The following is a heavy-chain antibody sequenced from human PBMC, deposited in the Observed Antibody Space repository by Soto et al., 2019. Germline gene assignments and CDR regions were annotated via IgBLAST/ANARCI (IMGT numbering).Heavy chain of an antibody. CDR2: ISSSSSTI. Sequence: EVQLVESGGGLVQPGGSLRLSCAASGFTFSSYSMNWVRQAPGKGLEWVSYISSSSSTIYYADSVKGRFTISRDNAKNSLYRQMNSLRDEDTAVYYCARDPGYRYGPPDYWGQGTLVTVSS. J-gene: IGHJ4*02. CDR3: ARDPGYRYGPPDY. V-gene: IGHV3-48*02. D-gene: IGHD5-18*01. CDR1: GFTFSSYS.